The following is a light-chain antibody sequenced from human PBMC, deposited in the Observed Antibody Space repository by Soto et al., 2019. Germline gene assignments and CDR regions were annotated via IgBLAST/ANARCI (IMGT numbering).Light chain of an antibody. CDR3: QQRRYWPVT. J-gene: IGKJ1*01. CDR1: QSVSSY. Sequence: EIVLTQSPAILSIYPEERATLSCRASQSVSSYFAWYQQKPGQAPRLLIYDASNRATGVPARFSGSGSGTDFTLTISSLEPEDFAVYYCQQRRYWPVTFGQGTKV. V-gene: IGKV3-11*01. CDR2: DAS.